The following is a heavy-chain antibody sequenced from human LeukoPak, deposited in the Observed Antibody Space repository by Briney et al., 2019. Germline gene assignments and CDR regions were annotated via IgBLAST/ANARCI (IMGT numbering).Heavy chain of an antibody. CDR2: IYPGDSET. D-gene: IGHD1-26*01. CDR1: GYSFTHYW. V-gene: IGHV5-51*01. CDR3: ARRRDLYSGSYYPFDY. Sequence: GESLKISCKGSGYSFTHYWIGWVRQMPGKGLEWMGIIYPGDSETRYSPSFQGQVTISADKSISTAYLQWSSLKASDTAMYYCARRRDLYSGSYYPFDYWGQGTLVTVSS. J-gene: IGHJ4*02.